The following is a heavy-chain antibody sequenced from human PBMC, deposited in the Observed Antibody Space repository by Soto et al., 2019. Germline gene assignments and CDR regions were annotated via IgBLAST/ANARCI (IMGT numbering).Heavy chain of an antibody. CDR2: ISYDGSNK. V-gene: IGHV3-30*18. D-gene: IGHD3-10*01. CDR3: AKDQLWFGESLPTSWGFDP. J-gene: IGHJ5*02. Sequence: QVQLVESGGGVVQPGRSLRLSCAASGFTSCSYGMHWVRQAPGKGLEWVAVISYDGSNKYYADSVKGRFTISRDNSKNTLYLQMNSLRAEDTAVYYCAKDQLWFGESLPTSWGFDPWGQGTLVTVSS. CDR1: GFTSCSYG.